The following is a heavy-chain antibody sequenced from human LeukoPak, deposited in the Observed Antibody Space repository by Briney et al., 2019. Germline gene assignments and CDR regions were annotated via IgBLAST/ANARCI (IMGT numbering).Heavy chain of an antibody. Sequence: RGSLRLSCALSGFSPTNYSTSWVRPALEAGRGWVSYISGRGVTINYTDSVRGRSSISRDNAKNSLYLQMNSLRAEDTAVYFCARGVPKTSYYYYYMDVWGKGTTVTVSS. CDR3: ARGVPKTSYYYYYMDV. J-gene: IGHJ6*03. V-gene: IGHV3-48*01. D-gene: IGHD2-2*01. CDR1: GFSPTNYS. CDR2: ISGRGVTI.